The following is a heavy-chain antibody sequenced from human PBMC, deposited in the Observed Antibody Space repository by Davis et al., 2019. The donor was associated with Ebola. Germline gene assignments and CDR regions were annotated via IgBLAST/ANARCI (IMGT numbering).Heavy chain of an antibody. Sequence: GSLRLSCAASGFTFGSFWMSWVRQAPGKGLEWVSTLGTSADTYYADSVKGRFTISRDNSKNTPYLQMNGLRVEDTAIYYCAKDTSNIWFDIWGQGTMVTVSS. CDR3: AKDTSNIWFDI. D-gene: IGHD1-26*01. CDR2: LGTSADT. V-gene: IGHV3-23*01. J-gene: IGHJ3*02. CDR1: GFTFGSFW.